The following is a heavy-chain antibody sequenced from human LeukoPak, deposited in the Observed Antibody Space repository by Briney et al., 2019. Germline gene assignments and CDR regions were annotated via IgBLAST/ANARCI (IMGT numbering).Heavy chain of an antibody. D-gene: IGHD1-26*01. CDR1: GFTFSNFA. CDR3: AREVGGGATNYFDY. V-gene: IGHV3-23*01. J-gene: IGHJ4*02. CDR2: ISGSGGYS. Sequence: GGSLRLSCAASGFTFSNFAMSWVRQAPGKGLEWVSVISGSGGYSYHADSVKGRFTISRDNSKNTLYLQMNSLRADDTAVYYFAREVGGGATNYFDYWGQGTLVTVSS.